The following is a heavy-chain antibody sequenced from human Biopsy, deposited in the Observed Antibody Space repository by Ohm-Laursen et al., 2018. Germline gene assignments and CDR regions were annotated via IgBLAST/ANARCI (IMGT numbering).Heavy chain of an antibody. CDR1: GGSTNDYF. J-gene: IGHJ2*01. CDR3: ARTPGKAVAGRFLDL. V-gene: IGHV4-4*07. Sequence: GTLSLTCSVSGGSTNDYFWSWIRQPAGETLEWIGRIYSSGGSSYNPSLKSRISMSMDKSNNQFSLTLTSVTAADTAVYYCARTPGKAVAGRFLDLWGRGTLVTVSS. D-gene: IGHD6-19*01. CDR2: IYSSGGS.